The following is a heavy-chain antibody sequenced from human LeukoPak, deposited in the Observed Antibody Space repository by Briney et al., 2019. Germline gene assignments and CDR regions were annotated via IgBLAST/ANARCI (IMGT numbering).Heavy chain of an antibody. CDR1: GFTFSSYG. D-gene: IGHD2-2*01. CDR2: ISYDGSNK. J-gene: IGHJ6*02. V-gene: IGHV3-30*18. Sequence: GGSLRLSCAASGFTFSSYGMHWVRQAPGKGLEWVAVISYDGSNKYYADSVKGRFTISRDNSKNTLYLQMNSLRAEDTAAYYCAKVYCSSTSCPSGRYYYYGMDVWGQGTTVTVSS. CDR3: AKVYCSSTSCPSGRYYYYGMDV.